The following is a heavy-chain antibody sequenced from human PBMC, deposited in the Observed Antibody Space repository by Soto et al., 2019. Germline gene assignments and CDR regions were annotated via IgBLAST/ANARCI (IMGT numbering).Heavy chain of an antibody. CDR1: GFTFSSYA. Sequence: GGSLRLSCAASGFTFSSYAMHWVRQAPGKGLEWVAVISYDGSNKYYADSVEGRFTISRDNSKNTLYLQMNSLRAEDTAVYYCARDLTYGSGMDVWGQGTTVTVSS. J-gene: IGHJ6*02. V-gene: IGHV3-30-3*01. CDR2: ISYDGSNK. CDR3: ARDLTYGSGMDV. D-gene: IGHD3-10*01.